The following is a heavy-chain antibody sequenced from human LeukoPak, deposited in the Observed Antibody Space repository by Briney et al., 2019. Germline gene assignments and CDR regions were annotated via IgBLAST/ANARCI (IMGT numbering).Heavy chain of an antibody. V-gene: IGHV4-34*01. Sequence: SETLSLTCAVYGGSLSGYYWSWIRQPPGKGLEWIGEINHSGSINYNPSLKSRVTISVDTSKNQFSLKLSSVTAADTAVYYCASPHNAGAFDIWGQGTMVTVSS. D-gene: IGHD1-14*01. CDR3: ASPHNAGAFDI. CDR1: GGSLSGYY. CDR2: INHSGSI. J-gene: IGHJ3*02.